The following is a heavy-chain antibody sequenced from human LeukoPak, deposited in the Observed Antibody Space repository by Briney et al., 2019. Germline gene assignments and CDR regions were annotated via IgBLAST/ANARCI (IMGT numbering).Heavy chain of an antibody. J-gene: IGHJ4*02. Sequence: PSETLSLTCTVSGVSISSYYWSWIRQPPGKGLEWIGYIYYSGSTNYNPSLKSRVTISVDTSKNQFSLKLSSVTAADTAVYYCARARFGEHFDYWGQGTLVTVSS. CDR2: IYYSGST. CDR3: ARARFGEHFDY. D-gene: IGHD3-10*01. CDR1: GVSISSYY. V-gene: IGHV4-59*01.